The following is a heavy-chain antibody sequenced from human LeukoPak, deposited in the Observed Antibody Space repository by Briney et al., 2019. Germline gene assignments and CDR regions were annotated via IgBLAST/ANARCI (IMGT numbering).Heavy chain of an antibody. CDR1: GFTFSSYG. CDR2: IRYDGSNK. D-gene: IGHD4-11*01. J-gene: IGHJ5*02. CDR3: ARDDYRYNWFDP. Sequence: PGGSLRLSCAASGFTFSSYGMHWVRQAPGKGLEWVAFIRYDGSNKYYADSVKGRFTISRDNAKNSLYLQMNSLRAEDTAVYYCARDDYRYNWFDPWGQGTLVTVSS. V-gene: IGHV3-30*02.